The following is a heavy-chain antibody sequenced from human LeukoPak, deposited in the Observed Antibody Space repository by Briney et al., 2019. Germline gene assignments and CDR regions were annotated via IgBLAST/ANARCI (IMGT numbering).Heavy chain of an antibody. Sequence: GGSLRLSCADSGITFSSYAMTWVRQAPGKGLEWVSSISDSSRTSYYADSVKGRFTISRDNSKSTLYLQMNSLRAEDTAVYCCAKIGFAAGTVDWGQGTLVTVPS. CDR3: AKIGFAAGTVD. V-gene: IGHV3-23*01. CDR1: GITFSSYA. D-gene: IGHD6-13*01. CDR2: ISDSSRTS. J-gene: IGHJ4*02.